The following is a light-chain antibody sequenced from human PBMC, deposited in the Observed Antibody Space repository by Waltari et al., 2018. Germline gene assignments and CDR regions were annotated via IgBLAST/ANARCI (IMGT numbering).Light chain of an antibody. Sequence: QSVLTQPPSASGTPGQRVTISCSGSRSNIGRNIVHWYQQFPGTAPKLLIYRTHQRPSGVPDRFSGSKSGTSGSLAIGGLQSDDEADYYCASWDDSLNAVLFGGGTKLTVL. V-gene: IGLV1-44*01. CDR2: RTH. J-gene: IGLJ2*01. CDR3: ASWDDSLNAVL. CDR1: RSNIGRNI.